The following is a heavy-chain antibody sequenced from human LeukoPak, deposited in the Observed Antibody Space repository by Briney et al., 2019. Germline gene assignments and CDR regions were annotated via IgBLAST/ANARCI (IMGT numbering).Heavy chain of an antibody. V-gene: IGHV6-1*01. CDR3: ARNPSPYSSGWYFDY. CDR1: GDSVSINSAA. D-gene: IGHD6-19*01. CDR2: KYQRSKWYN. J-gene: IGHJ4*02. Sequence: SQTLSLTCAISGDSVSINSAAWNWIRQSPSRGLEWLGRKYQRSKWYNDYAVSVKSRITINPDISKNQFSLQLNSVTPEDTAVYYCARNPSPYSSGWYFDYWGQGTLVTVSS.